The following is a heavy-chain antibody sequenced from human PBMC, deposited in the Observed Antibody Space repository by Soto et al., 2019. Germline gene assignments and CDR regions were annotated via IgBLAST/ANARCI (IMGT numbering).Heavy chain of an antibody. D-gene: IGHD6-13*01. Sequence: ASVKVSCKTSGYSFTDYKLHWVRQAPGQGLEWMGWVDPNGGGSNSAQKFQGSVTMTWDTSITTAYLDLTRLTTNDTAMYYCARTWGFSTVNQLDYWGQGTLVTVSS. CDR3: ARTWGFSTVNQLDY. V-gene: IGHV1-2*04. J-gene: IGHJ4*02. CDR1: GYSFTDYK. CDR2: VDPNGGGS.